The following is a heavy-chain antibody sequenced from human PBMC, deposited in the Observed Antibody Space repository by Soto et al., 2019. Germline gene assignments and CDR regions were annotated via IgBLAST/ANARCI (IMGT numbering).Heavy chain of an antibody. D-gene: IGHD3-16*01. J-gene: IGHJ4*02. V-gene: IGHV3-30*03. CDR3: ATLSGNYVAY. CDR2: ISYDGSNK. Sequence: PGGSLRLSCAASGFTFSSYGMHWVRQAPGKGLEWVAVISYDGSNKYYADSVKGRFTISRDNSKNTLYLQMNSLRAEDTAVYYCATLSGNYVAYWGQGSLVTVSS. CDR1: GFTFSSYG.